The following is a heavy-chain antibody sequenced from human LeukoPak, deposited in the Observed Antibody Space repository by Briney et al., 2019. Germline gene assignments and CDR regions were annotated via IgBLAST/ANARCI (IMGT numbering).Heavy chain of an antibody. J-gene: IGHJ4*02. CDR1: GGSFSGYY. Sequence: SSETLSLTCAVYGGSFSGYYWSWIRQPPGKGLEWIGEINHSGSTNYNPSLKSRVTISVDTSKNQFSLKLSSVTAADTAVYYCARGYHPKYYYDSSGYYGRSVNYYFDYWGQGTLVTVSS. CDR3: ARGYHPKYYYDSSGYYGRSVNYYFDY. D-gene: IGHD3-22*01. CDR2: INHSGST. V-gene: IGHV4-34*01.